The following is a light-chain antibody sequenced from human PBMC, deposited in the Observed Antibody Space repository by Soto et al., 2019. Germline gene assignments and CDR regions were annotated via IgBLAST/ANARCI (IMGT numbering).Light chain of an antibody. J-gene: IGKJ1*01. CDR1: QSVLYSSNNKNY. CDR2: WAS. CDR3: QQYYSTPMT. Sequence: DIVMTQSPDSLAVSLGERATINCKSSQSVLYSSNNKNYLAWYQQKPGQPPKLLIYWASTRESGVPDRFSGSGSGTDFTPTISSLQAEDVAVYYCQQYYSTPMTFGQGTKVDIK. V-gene: IGKV4-1*01.